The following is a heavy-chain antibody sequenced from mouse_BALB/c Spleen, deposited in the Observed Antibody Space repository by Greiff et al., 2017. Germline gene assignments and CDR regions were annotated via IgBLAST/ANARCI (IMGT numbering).Heavy chain of an antibody. J-gene: IGHJ2*01. CDR3: ARRAGGYFFDY. D-gene: IGHD2-3*01. Sequence: QVTLKVCGPGILQPSQTLSLTCSFSGFSLSTSGMGVSWIRQPSGKGLEWLAHIYWDDDKRYNPSLKSRLTISKDTSRNQVFLKITSVDTADTATYYCARRAGGYFFDYWGQGTTLTVSS. CDR1: GFSLSTSGMG. CDR2: IYWDDDK. V-gene: IGHV8-12*01.